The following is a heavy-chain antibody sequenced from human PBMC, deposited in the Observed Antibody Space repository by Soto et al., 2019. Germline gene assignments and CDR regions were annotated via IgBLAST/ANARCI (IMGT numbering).Heavy chain of an antibody. V-gene: IGHV3-30-3*01. CDR3: AREPWGGVSSWYYFDY. CDR2: ISYDGSNK. Sequence: GGSLRLSCAASGFTFSSYAMHWVRQAPGKGLEWVAVISYDGSNKYYADSVKGRFTISRDNSKNTLYLQMNSLRAEDTAVYYCAREPWGGVSSWYYFDYWGQGTLVTVSS. J-gene: IGHJ4*02. D-gene: IGHD6-13*01. CDR1: GFTFSSYA.